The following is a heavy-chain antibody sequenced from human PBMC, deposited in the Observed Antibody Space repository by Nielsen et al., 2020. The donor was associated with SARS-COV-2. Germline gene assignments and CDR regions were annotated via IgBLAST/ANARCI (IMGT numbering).Heavy chain of an antibody. V-gene: IGHV3-30*18. CDR1: GFTFSSYG. J-gene: IGHJ6*02. CDR2: ISYDGSNK. Sequence: GESLKISCAASGFTFSSYGMHWVRQAPGKGLEWVAVISYDGSNKYYADSVKGRFTISRDNSKNTLYLQMNSLRAEDTAVYYCAKAVRGEAYGMDVWGQGTTVTVSS. D-gene: IGHD3-10*01. CDR3: AKAVRGEAYGMDV.